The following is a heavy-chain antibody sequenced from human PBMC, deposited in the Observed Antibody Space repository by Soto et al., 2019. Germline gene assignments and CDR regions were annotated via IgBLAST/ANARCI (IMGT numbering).Heavy chain of an antibody. J-gene: IGHJ4*02. CDR3: ARDCGYSSSCLSDY. CDR2: INPNSGGT. D-gene: IGHD6-13*01. CDR1: GYTFTVYY. V-gene: IGHV1-2*02. Sequence: ASVKVSCKASGYTFTVYYMHCVLQSPVQWLEWMGWINPNSGGTNYAQKFQGRVTMTRDTSISTAYMELSRLRSDDTAVYYCARDCGYSSSCLSDYWGQGTLVTVSS.